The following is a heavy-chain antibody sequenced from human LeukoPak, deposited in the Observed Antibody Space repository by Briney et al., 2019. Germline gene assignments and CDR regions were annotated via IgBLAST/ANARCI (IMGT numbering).Heavy chain of an antibody. CDR2: VYSGGST. CDR1: GFTVSSNY. Sequence: PGGSLRLSCAASGFTVSSNYMSWVRQAPGKGLEWVSLVYSGGSTYYADSVKGRFTISRDNSKNTLYVQMDSLRAEDTAVYYCAKGSEAYCSGDGCYHFDYWGQGTLVTVSS. V-gene: IGHV3-53*01. CDR3: AKGSEAYCSGDGCYHFDY. D-gene: IGHD2-15*01. J-gene: IGHJ4*02.